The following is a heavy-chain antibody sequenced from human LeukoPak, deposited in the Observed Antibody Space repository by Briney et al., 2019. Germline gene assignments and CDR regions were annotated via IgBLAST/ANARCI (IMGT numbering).Heavy chain of an antibody. Sequence: GGSLRLSCAASGFTFSSYSMNWVRQAPGKGLEWVSSISSSSSYIYYADSVKGRFTISRDNAKNSLYLQMNSLRAEDTAVYYCAREGGATLRFLEWLPSPIDYWGQGTLVTVSS. D-gene: IGHD3-3*01. V-gene: IGHV3-21*01. CDR2: ISSSSSYI. CDR1: GFTFSSYS. J-gene: IGHJ4*02. CDR3: AREGGATLRFLEWLPSPIDY.